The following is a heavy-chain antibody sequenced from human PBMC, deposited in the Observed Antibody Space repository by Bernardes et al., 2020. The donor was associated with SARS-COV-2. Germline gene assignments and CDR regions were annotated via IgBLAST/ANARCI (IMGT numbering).Heavy chain of an antibody. Sequence: GGSLRLSCAASGFTFSSYAMSWVRQAPGKGLDWVSAITGDGGTTFYADSVKGRFTMSRDNSKNTLYLQMNSLRAEDTALYYCAKIGRDYCSSSSCYADSWGQGTLVTVSS. CDR1: GFTFSSYA. CDR3: AKIGRDYCSSSSCYADS. D-gene: IGHD2-2*01. V-gene: IGHV3-23*01. CDR2: ITGDGGTT. J-gene: IGHJ4*02.